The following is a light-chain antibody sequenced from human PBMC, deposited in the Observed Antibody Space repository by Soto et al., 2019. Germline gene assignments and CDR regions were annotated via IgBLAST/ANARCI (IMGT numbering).Light chain of an antibody. J-gene: IGKJ4*01. CDR3: QQLNSYTLT. Sequence: IQWTQSPSSLSASVGDRVTITCRASQGISSYLAWYQKKPGKDPKLLIYAASTLQSGVPSRFSGSGSGTDFTLTISRLQTEDFATYECQQLNSYTLTFGGGTKVDNK. V-gene: IGKV1-9*01. CDR1: QGISSY. CDR2: AAS.